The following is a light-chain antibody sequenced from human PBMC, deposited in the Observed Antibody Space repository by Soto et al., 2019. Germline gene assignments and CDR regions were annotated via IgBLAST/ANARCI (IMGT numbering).Light chain of an antibody. Sequence: EIVLTQSPDTLSLSPGESATLSCRASQSVSSSYIAWYQQKPGRAPRLLIYGASNRATGIPDRFSGSGSGTDFTLTINRLEPEDFAVFYCQQYDDSITFGQGTRLEIE. CDR3: QQYDDSIT. J-gene: IGKJ5*01. CDR2: GAS. CDR1: QSVSSSY. V-gene: IGKV3-20*01.